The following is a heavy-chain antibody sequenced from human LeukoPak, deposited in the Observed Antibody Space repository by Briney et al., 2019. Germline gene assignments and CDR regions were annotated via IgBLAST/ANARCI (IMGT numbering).Heavy chain of an antibody. D-gene: IGHD6-19*01. V-gene: IGHV3-7*01. J-gene: IGHJ5*02. Sequence: GGSLRLSCTVSGFSTHYWLNWVRQSPGKGLEWVANIDRDGRVQHYVDSVEGRFTISRDTAKNSLALQMNSLRAEDTAVYYCARAIAVAGRKTSWFDPWGQGTLVTVSS. CDR3: ARAIAVAGRKTSWFDP. CDR1: GFSTHYW. CDR2: IDRDGRVQ.